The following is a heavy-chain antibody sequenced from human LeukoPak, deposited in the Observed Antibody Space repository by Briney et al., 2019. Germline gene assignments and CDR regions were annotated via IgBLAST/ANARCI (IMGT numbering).Heavy chain of an antibody. D-gene: IGHD6-13*01. CDR3: AAQYSSWPLSRIYY. J-gene: IGHJ4*02. CDR2: IYYSGHT. V-gene: IGHV4-30-4*08. CDR1: GVSTSSGHYY. Sequence: SQTLSLTCTVSGVSTSSGHYYWTWIRQTPGKDLEWIGYIYYSGHTYYNPSLKGRITFSLDTSKNQFSLKLSSATDADTAVYYCAAQYSSWPLSRIYYWGRGTLVTVSS.